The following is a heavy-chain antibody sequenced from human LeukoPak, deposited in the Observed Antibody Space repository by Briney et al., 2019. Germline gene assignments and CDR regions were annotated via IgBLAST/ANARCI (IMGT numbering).Heavy chain of an antibody. Sequence: SVKVSCKASGGTFSSYAISWVRQAPGQGLEWMGRIIPILGIANYAQKFQGRVTITADKSTSTAYMELSSLGSEDTAVYYCAREGLGYSSPPLDYWGQGTLVTVSS. CDR3: AREGLGYSSPPLDY. J-gene: IGHJ4*02. V-gene: IGHV1-69*04. CDR1: GGTFSSYA. D-gene: IGHD5-12*01. CDR2: IIPILGIA.